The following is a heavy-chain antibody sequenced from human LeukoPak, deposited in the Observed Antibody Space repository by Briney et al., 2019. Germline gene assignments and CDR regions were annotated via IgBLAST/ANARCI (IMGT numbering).Heavy chain of an antibody. CDR3: ARVYYGDYYFDY. CDR2: IIPIFGTA. CDR1: GGTFSSYA. V-gene: IGHV1-69*13. Sequence: ASVKVSCKASGGTFSSYAISRVRQAPGQGLEWMGGIIPIFGTANYAQKFQGRVTITADESTSTAYMELSSLRSEDTAVYYCARVYYGDYYFDYWGQGTLVTVSS. D-gene: IGHD4-17*01. J-gene: IGHJ4*02.